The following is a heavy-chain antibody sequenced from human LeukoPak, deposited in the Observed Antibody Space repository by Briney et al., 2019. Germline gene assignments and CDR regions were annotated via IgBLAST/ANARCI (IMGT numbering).Heavy chain of an antibody. CDR2: IKSDGSET. Sequence: GGSLRLSCAASGFTFSSYWMHWVRQAPWKGLMWVSRIKSDGSETSYADSVKGRFTISRDNARNTLYLQMNSLRPEDTAIYYCASDRVFYGLDVWGQGTTVTVSS. CDR3: ASDRVFYGLDV. J-gene: IGHJ6*02. V-gene: IGHV3-74*01. CDR1: GFTFSSYW.